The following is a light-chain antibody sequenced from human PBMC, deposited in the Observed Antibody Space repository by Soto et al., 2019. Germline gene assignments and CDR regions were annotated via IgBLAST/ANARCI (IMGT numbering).Light chain of an antibody. CDR1: SSDVGGYNY. CDR2: EVR. Sequence: QSALTQPASVSGSPGQSITISCTGTSSDVGGYNYVSWYQQHPGKVPKLMIYEVRYRPSGISNRFSGSKSGNTASLTISGLQPEDEADCYCSSYTSSSVVFGGGTKLTVL. J-gene: IGLJ2*01. V-gene: IGLV2-14*01. CDR3: SSYTSSSVV.